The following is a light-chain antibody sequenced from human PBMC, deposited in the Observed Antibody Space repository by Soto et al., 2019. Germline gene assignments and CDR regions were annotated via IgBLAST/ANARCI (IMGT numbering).Light chain of an antibody. CDR2: SNN. J-gene: IGLJ1*01. V-gene: IGLV1-44*01. CDR3: AAWDDRLNASEV. Sequence: QSVLTQPPSASGTPGQRVTISCSGSSSNIGSNTVNWYQQLPGTAPKLLIYSNNQRPSGVPDRFSGSKSGTSASLAISGLQSEDEDDDYYAAWDDRLNASEVFGAGTKLTVL. CDR1: SSNIGSNT.